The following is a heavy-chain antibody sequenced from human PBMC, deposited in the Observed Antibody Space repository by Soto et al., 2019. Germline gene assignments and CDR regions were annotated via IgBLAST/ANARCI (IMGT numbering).Heavy chain of an antibody. V-gene: IGHV1-69*01. J-gene: IGHJ6*02. CDR1: GDSFKKYV. Sequence: QVPLVQSGAEVKKPGSSVKVSCKASGDSFKKYVFSWVRQAPGQGLEGMGGFIPLFGTPNYAQEFQGRVTTTAEETTSTRYMGMSSVTAGDSAVYDCARGLTVQSAVLHYYYAMDVWGQGTTVTVSS. D-gene: IGHD3-10*01. CDR3: ARGLTVQSAVLHYYYAMDV. CDR2: FIPLFGTP.